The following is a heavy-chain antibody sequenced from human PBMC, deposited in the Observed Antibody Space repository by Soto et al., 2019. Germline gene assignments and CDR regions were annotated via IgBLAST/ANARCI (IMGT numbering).Heavy chain of an antibody. CDR2: IIPVFRST. V-gene: IGHV1-69*01. J-gene: IGHJ6*02. CDR1: GGTFSDYA. CDR3: ARALYTTAGTVDYFYGMGV. Sequence: QVQLVQSGAEVKKPGSSVKVSCKPSGGTFSDYALSWVRQAPGQGLEWMGGIIPVFRSTTYAQKFQGRVTITADESTSTAYMELSSLRSEDTAIYYCARALYTTAGTVDYFYGMGVRGQGTTVTVSS. D-gene: IGHD6-13*01.